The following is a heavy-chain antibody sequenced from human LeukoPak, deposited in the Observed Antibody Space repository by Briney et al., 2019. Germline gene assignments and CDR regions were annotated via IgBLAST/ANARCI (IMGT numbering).Heavy chain of an antibody. CDR2: IKQDGSEK. J-gene: IGHJ2*01. Sequence: GGSLRLSCAASGFTFNNYWMIWVRQAPGKGLEWVANIKQDGSEKYYVDSVKGRFTISRDNAKNSLYLQMNSLRAEDTAVYYCAGGVGWVLDLWGRGTLVTVSS. CDR1: GFTFNNYW. V-gene: IGHV3-7*01. D-gene: IGHD3-10*01. CDR3: AGGVGWVLDL.